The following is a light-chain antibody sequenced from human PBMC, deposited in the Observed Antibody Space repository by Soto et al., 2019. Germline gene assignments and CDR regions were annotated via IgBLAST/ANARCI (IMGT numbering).Light chain of an antibody. CDR1: SSNIETND. J-gene: IGLJ2*01. V-gene: IGLV1-47*02. Sequence: QPVLTQPPSASGTPGQRVTISCPGSSSNIETNDIYWHQQLPGSAPKLLIYSNDQRPSGVPDRFSASKSGTSASLAISGLRSEDEAEYFCATWDDSLSGVVFGGGTKLTVL. CDR2: SND. CDR3: ATWDDSLSGVV.